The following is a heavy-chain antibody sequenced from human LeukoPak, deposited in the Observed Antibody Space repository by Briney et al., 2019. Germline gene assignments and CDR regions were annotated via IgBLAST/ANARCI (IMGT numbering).Heavy chain of an antibody. D-gene: IGHD2-15*01. CDR3: ARDNFRYCSGGSCFLNPTTSYGMDV. CDR1: GGSFSGYY. Sequence: SETLSLTCAVYGGSFSGYYWSWIRQPPGKGLEWIGEINHSGSTNYNPSLKSRVTISVDTSKNQFSLKLSSVTAADTAVYYCARDNFRYCSGGSCFLNPTTSYGMDVWGQGTTVTVSS. J-gene: IGHJ6*02. CDR2: INHSGST. V-gene: IGHV4-34*01.